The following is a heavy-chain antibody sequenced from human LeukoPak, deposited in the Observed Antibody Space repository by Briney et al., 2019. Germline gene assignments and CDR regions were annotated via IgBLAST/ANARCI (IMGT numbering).Heavy chain of an antibody. D-gene: IGHD1-20*01. V-gene: IGHV1-69*04. Sequence: SVKVSCKASGGTFSSYAISWVRQAPGQGLEWMGRIIPILGIANYAQKFQGRVTITADKSTSTAYMELSSLRSEDTAVYYCAGDLITPPRPPTGGFDIWGQGTMVTVSS. CDR2: IIPILGIA. CDR3: AGDLITPPRPPTGGFDI. CDR1: GGTFSSYA. J-gene: IGHJ3*02.